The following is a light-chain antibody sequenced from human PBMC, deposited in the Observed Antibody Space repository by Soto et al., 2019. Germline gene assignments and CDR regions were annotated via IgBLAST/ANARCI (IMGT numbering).Light chain of an antibody. CDR3: CSNAGSSTL. CDR2: GVT. V-gene: IGLV2-23*02. J-gene: IGLJ2*01. Sequence: QSVLTQPASVSGSPGQSITISCTKTSSDVGSYNIVSWYQQHPGKAPKLMIYGVTKRPSGVSDRFSGSWSGNTASLTISGLQAEDEADYYCCSNAGSSTLFGGGTKLTVL. CDR1: SSDVGSYNI.